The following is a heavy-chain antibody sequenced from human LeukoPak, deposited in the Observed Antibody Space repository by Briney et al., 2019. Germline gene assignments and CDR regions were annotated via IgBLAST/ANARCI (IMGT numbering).Heavy chain of an antibody. CDR2: IDRDGSRI. D-gene: IGHD4-23*01. CDR1: GFTFSSYD. Sequence: AGGSLRLSCAASGFTFSSYDMHWVRQATGKGLEWVSRIDRDGSRINYADSVKGRFTISRDNGKNTLFLQMNSLRAEDAAVYYCVRGNDYGGPHYWGQGTLVTVSS. CDR3: VRGNDYGGPHY. J-gene: IGHJ4*02. V-gene: IGHV3-74*01.